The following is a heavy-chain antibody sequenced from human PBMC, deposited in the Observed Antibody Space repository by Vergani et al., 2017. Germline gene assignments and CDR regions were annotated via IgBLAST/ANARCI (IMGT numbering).Heavy chain of an antibody. Sequence: EVPLVQSGAEVKKPGESLKISCKGSGYKFTNYWIGWVRQMPGKGLEWMGIIYPGDSDTRYSPSFQGQVTISADKSISTAYLQWSSLKASDTAMYYCTRHVPCGDGACLNFDHWGKGTQVTVSS. D-gene: IGHD2-21*01. J-gene: IGHJ4*02. CDR1: GYKFTNYW. V-gene: IGHV5-51*01. CDR3: TRHVPCGDGACLNFDH. CDR2: IYPGDSDT.